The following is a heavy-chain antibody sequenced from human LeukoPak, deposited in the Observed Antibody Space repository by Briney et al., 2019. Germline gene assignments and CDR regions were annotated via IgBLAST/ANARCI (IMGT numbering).Heavy chain of an antibody. CDR3: ARDMARGYSGYVTSFDY. V-gene: IGHV3-21*01. Sequence: GGSLRLSCAASGFTFSSYSMNWVRQAPGKGLEWVSSISSSSSYIYYADLVKGRFTISRDNAKNSLYLQMNSLRAEDTAVYYCARDMARGYSGYVTSFDYWGQGTLVTVSS. CDR1: GFTFSSYS. CDR2: ISSSSSYI. J-gene: IGHJ4*02. D-gene: IGHD5-12*01.